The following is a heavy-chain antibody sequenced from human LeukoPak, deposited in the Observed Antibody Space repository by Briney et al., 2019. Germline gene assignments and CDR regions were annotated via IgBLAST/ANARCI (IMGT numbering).Heavy chain of an antibody. V-gene: IGHV3-74*01. D-gene: IGHD2-15*01. J-gene: IGHJ4*02. CDR1: GFTFSNSW. CDR2: VSSDGSTT. Sequence: GGSLRLSCAASGFTFSNSWMHWVRQAPGKGLVWVSRVSSDGSTTTYADSVKGRFTISRDNAKNTLYLQMNSLRAEDTAVYYCASGQRRFSYYFDYWGQGTLVTVSS. CDR3: ASGQRRFSYYFDY.